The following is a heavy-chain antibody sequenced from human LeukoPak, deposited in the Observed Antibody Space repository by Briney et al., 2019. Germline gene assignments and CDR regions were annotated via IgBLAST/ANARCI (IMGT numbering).Heavy chain of an antibody. CDR1: GGTFSSYA. Sequence: SVKVSCKASGGTFSSYAISWVRQAPGQGLEWMGRVIPIFGTANYAQKFQGRVTITTDESTSTAYMELSSLRSEDTAVYYCAREGKGIAVAGSGAFDIWGQGTMVTVSS. D-gene: IGHD6-19*01. J-gene: IGHJ3*02. V-gene: IGHV1-69*05. CDR3: AREGKGIAVAGSGAFDI. CDR2: VIPIFGTA.